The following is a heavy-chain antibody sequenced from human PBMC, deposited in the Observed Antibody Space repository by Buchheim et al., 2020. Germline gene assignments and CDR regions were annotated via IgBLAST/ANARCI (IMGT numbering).Heavy chain of an antibody. Sequence: QVQLVESGGGVVQPGRSLRLSCAASGFTFSSYGMHWVRQAPGKGLEWVAVISYDGSNKYYADSVKGRFTISRDNSKNTLYLQMNSLRAEDTAVYYCAKFGSGSSGYFYYYYYGMDVWGQGTT. CDR1: GFTFSSYG. D-gene: IGHD3-22*01. J-gene: IGHJ6*02. V-gene: IGHV3-30*18. CDR3: AKFGSGSSGYFYYYYYGMDV. CDR2: ISYDGSNK.